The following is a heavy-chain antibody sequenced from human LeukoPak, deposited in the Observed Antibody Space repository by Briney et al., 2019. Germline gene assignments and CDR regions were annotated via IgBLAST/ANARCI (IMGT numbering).Heavy chain of an antibody. CDR1: GFTFSSYA. V-gene: IGHV3-23*01. J-gene: IGHJ4*02. D-gene: IGHD3-16*01. CDR2: ISGSSDTI. Sequence: GGSLRLSCAGSGFTFSSYAMSWVRQAPGKGLEWVSVISGSSDTIYYADSVKGRFIISRDNSKNTLYLQMNSLRAEDTAVYYCAKRIGGVNSFDHWGQGTLVTVSS. CDR3: AKRIGGVNSFDH.